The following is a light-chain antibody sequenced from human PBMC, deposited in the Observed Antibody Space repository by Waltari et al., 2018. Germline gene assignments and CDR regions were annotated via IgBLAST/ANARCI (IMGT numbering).Light chain of an antibody. J-gene: IGKJ1*01. Sequence: DIVMTQSPDSLAVSLGERATINCKSSQSVLYSSNNKNYLAWYQQKPGQPPKLLIYWASTRESGVPDRFSGSGSGTDFTLTISSLQVEDVAVYYCQQYYSTPVTFGQGTKVEIK. CDR2: WAS. CDR3: QQYYSTPVT. V-gene: IGKV4-1*01. CDR1: QSVLYSSNNKNY.